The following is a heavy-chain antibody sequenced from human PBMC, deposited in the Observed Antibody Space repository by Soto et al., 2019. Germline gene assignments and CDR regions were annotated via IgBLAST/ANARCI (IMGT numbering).Heavy chain of an antibody. V-gene: IGHV3-30*18. J-gene: IGHJ5*02. CDR1: GLAFSSCG. CDR3: AKDRRYSGSYYEYEFDP. CDR2: ISYDGSNK. Sequence: RWALRLSGTASGLAFSSCGMHWVRKAPGKGLEWVAVISYDGSNKYYADSVKGRFTISRDNSKNTLYLQMNSLRAEDTAVYYCAKDRRYSGSYYEYEFDPWGQGTLVTVSS. D-gene: IGHD1-26*01.